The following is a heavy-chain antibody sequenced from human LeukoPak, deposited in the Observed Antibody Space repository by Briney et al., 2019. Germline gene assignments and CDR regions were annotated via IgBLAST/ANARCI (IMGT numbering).Heavy chain of an antibody. CDR1: GFTFSNYE. D-gene: IGHD6-19*01. CDR3: ARDSSGWYYFDY. Sequence: PGGSLRLSCAASGFTFSNYEMNWVRQAPGKGLGWVSYISRSSGSSIYYADSVKGRFTISRDNAKNSLYLQMNSLRAEDTAVYYCARDSSGWYYFDYWGQGILVTVSS. CDR2: ISRSSGSSI. J-gene: IGHJ4*02. V-gene: IGHV3-48*03.